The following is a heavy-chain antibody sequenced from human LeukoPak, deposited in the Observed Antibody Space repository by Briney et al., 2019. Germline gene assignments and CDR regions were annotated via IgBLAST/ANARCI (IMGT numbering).Heavy chain of an antibody. CDR3: AREDVVRYFDWLSDNWFDP. J-gene: IGHJ5*02. CDR2: INPSGGST. CDR1: GYTFTSYY. Sequence: GASVKVSCKASGYTFTSYYMHWVRQAPGQGLEWMGIINPSGGSTSYAQKFQGRVTMTRDTSTSTVYMELSSLRSEDTAVYYCAREDVVRYFDWLSDNWFDPWGQGTLVTVSS. D-gene: IGHD3-9*01. V-gene: IGHV1-46*01.